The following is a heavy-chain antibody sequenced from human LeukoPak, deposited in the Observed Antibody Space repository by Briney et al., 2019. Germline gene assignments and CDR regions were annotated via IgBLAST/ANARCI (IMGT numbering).Heavy chain of an antibody. V-gene: IGHV4-59*01. CDR2: IYHSGST. D-gene: IGHD3-16*01. Sequence: SETLSLTCTVSGGSISSYYWSWIRQPPGKGLEWIGYIYHSGSTNYNPSLKSRVTISVDTSKNQFSLKLSSVTAADTAVYYCARVITFGGALSSAFDIWGQGTMVTVSS. CDR1: GGSISSYY. CDR3: ARVITFGGALSSAFDI. J-gene: IGHJ3*02.